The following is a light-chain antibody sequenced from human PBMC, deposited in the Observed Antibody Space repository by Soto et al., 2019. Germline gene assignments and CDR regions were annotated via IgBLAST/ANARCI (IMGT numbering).Light chain of an antibody. CDR2: DVA. CDR3: VSYPSSTTYV. CDR1: SSDVGGSNF. J-gene: IGLJ1*01. V-gene: IGLV2-14*03. Sequence: QSVLTQPASVSDSPGQSITISCTGTSSDVGGSNFVSWYQQHPGKPPKLIIYDVANRPSGVSNRFSGSKSGSTASLIISRLQTEDEADYYCVSYPSSTTYVFGTGTKGTVL.